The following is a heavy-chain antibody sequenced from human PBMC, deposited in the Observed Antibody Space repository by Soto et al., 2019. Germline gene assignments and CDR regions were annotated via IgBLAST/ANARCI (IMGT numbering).Heavy chain of an antibody. CDR3: ARVLTSGTYGMDV. J-gene: IGHJ6*02. V-gene: IGHV4-34*01. CDR1: GGSFSGYY. Sequence: QVQLQQWGAGLLKPSETLSLTCAVYGGSFSGYYWSWIRQPHGKGLEWIGEINHSGSTNYNPSLNSRVTISVDTSKNQFSLKLSSVTAADTAVYYCARVLTSGTYGMDVWGQGTTVTVSS. D-gene: IGHD3-10*01. CDR2: INHSGST.